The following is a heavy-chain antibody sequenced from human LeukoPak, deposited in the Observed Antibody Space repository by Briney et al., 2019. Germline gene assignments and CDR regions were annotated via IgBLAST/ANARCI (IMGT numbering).Heavy chain of an antibody. CDR1: GYTFTDYY. D-gene: IGHD2-2*01. CDR3: TREARVGNWFDP. J-gene: IGHJ5*02. CDR2: INPDNGGT. Sequence: ASVKVSCRASGYTFTDYYIHWVRQAPGQGPEWMGWINPDNGGTNYAQKFQGRVTMTRDTSIRTVYMDLSRLRSDDTAVFYCTREARVGNWFDPWGQGTQATVSS. V-gene: IGHV1-2*02.